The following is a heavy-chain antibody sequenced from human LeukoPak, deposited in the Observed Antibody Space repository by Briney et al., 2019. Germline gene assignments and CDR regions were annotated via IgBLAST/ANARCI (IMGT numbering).Heavy chain of an antibody. CDR3: ARDQGYYDFWSGYYPYYFDY. CDR2: IYTSGST. V-gene: IGHV4-4*07. Sequence: SETLSLTCTVSGGSISSYYWSWIRQPAGKGLEWIGRIYTSGSTNYNPSLKSRVTMSVDTSKNQFSLKLSSVTAADTAVYYYARDQGYYDFWSGYYPYYFDYWGQGTLVTVSS. CDR1: GGSISSYY. D-gene: IGHD3-3*01. J-gene: IGHJ4*02.